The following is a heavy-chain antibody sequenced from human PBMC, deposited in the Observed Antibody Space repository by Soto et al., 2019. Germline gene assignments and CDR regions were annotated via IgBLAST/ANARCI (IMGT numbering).Heavy chain of an antibody. CDR1: GYTFTGYY. Sequence: GASVKVSSKASGYTFTGYYMHWVRQAPGQGLEWMGWINPNSGGTNYAQKFQGWVTMTRDTSISTAYMELSRLRSDDTAVYYCARDTSGGWSVHDVFDFGAKGTMVPVSS. D-gene: IGHD6-19*01. CDR2: INPNSGGT. V-gene: IGHV1-2*04. CDR3: ARDTSGGWSVHDVFDF. J-gene: IGHJ3*01.